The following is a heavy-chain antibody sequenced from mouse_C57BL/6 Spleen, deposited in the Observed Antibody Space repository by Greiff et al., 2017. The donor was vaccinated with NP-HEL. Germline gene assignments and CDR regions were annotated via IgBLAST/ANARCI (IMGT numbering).Heavy chain of an antibody. CDR1: GYTFTSYW. J-gene: IGHJ4*01. V-gene: IGHV1-64*01. D-gene: IGHD1-1*01. CDR2: IHPNSGST. CDR3: ARLSGFITTVGYAMDY. Sequence: QVQLQQPGAELVKPGASVKLSCKASGYTFTSYWMHWVKQRPGQGLEWIGMIHPNSGSTNYNEKFKSKATLTVDKSSSTAYMQLSSLTSEDSAVYYCARLSGFITTVGYAMDYWGQGTSVTVSS.